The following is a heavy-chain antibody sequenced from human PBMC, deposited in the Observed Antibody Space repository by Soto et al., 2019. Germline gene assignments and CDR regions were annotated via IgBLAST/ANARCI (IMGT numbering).Heavy chain of an antibody. J-gene: IGHJ6*03. CDR3: SKSGNQLLFYDNYFYYLDV. Sequence: GGSLRLSCAASGFTFRSYAMSWVRQAPGKGLEWVSAISGSAGSTYYAETVKGRFTISRDNSKNTLYLQMNRLRAEDTAVYYCSKSGNQLLFYDNYFYYLDVWGKGTTVTVSS. CDR2: ISGSAGST. CDR1: GFTFRSYA. V-gene: IGHV3-23*01. D-gene: IGHD2-2*01.